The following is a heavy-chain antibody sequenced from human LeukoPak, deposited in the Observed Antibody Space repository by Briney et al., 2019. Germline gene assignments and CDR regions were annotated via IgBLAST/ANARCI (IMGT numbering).Heavy chain of an antibody. CDR2: IYPGDSDT. V-gene: IGHV5-51*01. CDR1: GYIFTSYW. J-gene: IGHJ4*02. CDR3: ARLHGDYAAGY. Sequence: GASLKISCKGSGYIFTSYWSGWVRQMPGKGLEWMWIIYPGDSDTRYSPSFQGQVTISADKSISTYYLQWSSLKASDTAMYYCARLHGDYAAGYWGQGTLVTVSS. D-gene: IGHD4-17*01.